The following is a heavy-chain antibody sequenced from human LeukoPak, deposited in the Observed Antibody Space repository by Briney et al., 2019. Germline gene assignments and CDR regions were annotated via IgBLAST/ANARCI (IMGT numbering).Heavy chain of an antibody. CDR1: GYTFTSYA. D-gene: IGHD3-22*01. Sequence: ASVKVSCKASGYTFTSYAMHWVRQAPGQRLEWMGWINAGNGNTKYSQKFQGRVTITRDTSASTAYMELSSLRSEDTAVCYCAATPYYYDSSGYYYGYYWGQGTLVTVSS. CDR2: INAGNGNT. V-gene: IGHV1-3*01. CDR3: AATPYYYDSSGYYYGYY. J-gene: IGHJ4*02.